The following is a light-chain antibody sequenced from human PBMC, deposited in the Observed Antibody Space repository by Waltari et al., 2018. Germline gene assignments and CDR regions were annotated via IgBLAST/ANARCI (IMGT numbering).Light chain of an antibody. J-gene: IGLJ2*01. V-gene: IGLV2-8*01. CDR2: EVT. CDR1: SGDIGTYNY. Sequence: QSVLTQPPSASGSPGQSVTLSCIGTSGDIGTYNYVSWYQQHPGKAPKLFIYEVTQRTSGVPDRFAGSKSGNTASLTVSGLQAEEEADYFCSSYAGSDNFGIFGGGTKLTVL. CDR3: SSYAGSDNFGI.